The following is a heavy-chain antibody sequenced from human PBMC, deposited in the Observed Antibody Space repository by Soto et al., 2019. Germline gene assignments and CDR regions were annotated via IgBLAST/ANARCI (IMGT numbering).Heavy chain of an antibody. CDR2: ISGSDGST. V-gene: IGHV3-23*01. Sequence: EVQLLESGGGLVQPGGSLRLSCAASGFTFSSYAMNWFRQAPGKGLEGVSVISGSDGSTYYADSVKGRFTISRDNSKNTLNLQMNSLRAEDTAVYYCARRSSSWYFDYWGQGTLVTVSS. CDR3: ARRSSSWYFDY. D-gene: IGHD6-13*01. J-gene: IGHJ4*02. CDR1: GFTFSSYA.